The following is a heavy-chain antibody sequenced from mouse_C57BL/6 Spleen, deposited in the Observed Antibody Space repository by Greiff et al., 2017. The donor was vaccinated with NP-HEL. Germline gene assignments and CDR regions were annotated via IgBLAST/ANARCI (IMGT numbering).Heavy chain of an antibody. Sequence: QVQLQQPGAELVKPGASVKLSCKASGYTFTSYWMHWVKQRPGQGLEWIGMIHPNSGSTNYNEKFKSKATLTVDKSSSTAYMQLSSLTSEDSAVYYCARSGDYDGYYAMDYWGQGTSVTVSS. D-gene: IGHD2-4*01. CDR3: ARSGDYDGYYAMDY. J-gene: IGHJ4*01. CDR1: GYTFTSYW. CDR2: IHPNSGST. V-gene: IGHV1-64*01.